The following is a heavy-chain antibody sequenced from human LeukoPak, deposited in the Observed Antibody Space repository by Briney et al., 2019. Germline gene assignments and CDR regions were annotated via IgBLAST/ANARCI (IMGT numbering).Heavy chain of an antibody. CDR1: GGSFSGYY. D-gene: IGHD3-9*01. Sequence: SETLSLTCAVYGGSFSGYYWSWIRQPPGKGLEWIGEINHSGSTNYNPSLKSRVTISVDTSKNQFSLKLSSVTAADTAVYYCAIGHLRYFDWLLDYWGQGTLVTVSS. V-gene: IGHV4-34*01. CDR3: AIGHLRYFDWLLDY. J-gene: IGHJ4*02. CDR2: INHSGST.